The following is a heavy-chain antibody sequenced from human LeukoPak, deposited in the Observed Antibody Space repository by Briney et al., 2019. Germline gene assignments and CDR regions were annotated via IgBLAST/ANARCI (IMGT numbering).Heavy chain of an antibody. J-gene: IGHJ4*02. CDR3: ARDKRFEGDGFDY. V-gene: IGHV3-21*01. CDR2: VSSRCSYI. Sequence: RQAPGKGLEWVSSVSSRCSYIYCADSVKGRFTISRDNAKNSLYLQMNSLRAEDTAVYYCARDKRFEGDGFDYWGQGTLVTVSS. D-gene: IGHD3-3*01.